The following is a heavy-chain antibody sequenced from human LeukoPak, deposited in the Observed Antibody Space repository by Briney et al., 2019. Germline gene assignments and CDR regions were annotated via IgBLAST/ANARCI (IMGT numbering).Heavy chain of an antibody. CDR1: GFTFSSYA. J-gene: IGHJ5*02. V-gene: IGHV3-23*01. Sequence: GGSLRLSCAASGFTFSSYAMSWVHQAPGKGLEWVSAISGSGGSTYYADSVKGRFTISRDNSKNTLYLQMNSLRAEDTAVYYCAKARKQWLVLGWFDPWGQGTLVTVSS. CDR2: ISGSGGST. CDR3: AKARKQWLVLGWFDP. D-gene: IGHD6-19*01.